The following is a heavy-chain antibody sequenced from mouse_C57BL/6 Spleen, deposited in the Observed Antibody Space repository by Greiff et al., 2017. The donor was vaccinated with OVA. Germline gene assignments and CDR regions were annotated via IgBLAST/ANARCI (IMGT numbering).Heavy chain of an antibody. CDR2: IDPETGGT. CDR1: GYTFTDYE. CDR3: TRNDGDWYFDV. Sequence: QVQLQQSGAELVRPGASVTLSCKASGYTFTDYEMHWVKQTPVHGLEWIGAIDPETGGTAYNQKFKGKAILTADKSSSTAYMELRSLTSEDSAVYYCTRNDGDWYFDVWGTGTTVTVSS. V-gene: IGHV1-15*01. D-gene: IGHD2-12*01. J-gene: IGHJ1*03.